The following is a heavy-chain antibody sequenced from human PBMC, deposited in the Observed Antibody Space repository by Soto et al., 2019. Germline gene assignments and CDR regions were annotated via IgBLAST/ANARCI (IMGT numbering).Heavy chain of an antibody. Sequence: SETLSLTCTVSGGSISSGDYYWSWIRQPPGKGLECIGHIYYSGSTYYNPSLKSRVTISLDTSKNQFSLKLSSVTAADTAVYYCATDLDSRSSWSLWGQGTLVTVSS. V-gene: IGHV4-30-4*01. CDR3: ATDLDSRSSWSL. D-gene: IGHD6-13*01. J-gene: IGHJ4*02. CDR1: GGSISSGDYY. CDR2: IYYSGST.